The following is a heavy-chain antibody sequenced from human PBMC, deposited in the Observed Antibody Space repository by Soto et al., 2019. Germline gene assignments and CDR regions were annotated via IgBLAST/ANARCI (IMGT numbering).Heavy chain of an antibody. Sequence: GSLRLSCASSGFTFSSYWMSWVRQAPGKGLEWVANIKQDGSEKYYVDSVKGRFTISRDNAKNSLYLQMNSLRAEDTAVYYCAIDGLAIFGVVIHDYGMDVWGQGTTVTVSS. V-gene: IGHV3-7*03. CDR3: AIDGLAIFGVVIHDYGMDV. CDR1: GFTFSSYW. CDR2: IKQDGSEK. D-gene: IGHD3-3*01. J-gene: IGHJ6*02.